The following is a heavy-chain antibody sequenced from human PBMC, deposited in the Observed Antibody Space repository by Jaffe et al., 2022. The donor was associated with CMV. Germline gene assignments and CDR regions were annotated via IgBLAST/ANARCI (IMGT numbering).Heavy chain of an antibody. CDR3: AKDRSQGSGWLNVAFDY. J-gene: IGHJ4*02. CDR1: GFTFDDYA. V-gene: IGHV3-9*01. CDR2: ISWNSGSI. Sequence: EVQLVESGGGLVQPGRSLRLSCAASGFTFDDYAMHWVRQAPGKGLEWVSGISWNSGSIGYADSVKGRFTISRDNAKNSLYLQMNSLRAEDTALYYCAKDRSQGSGWLNVAFDYWGQGTLVTVSS. D-gene: IGHD6-19*01.